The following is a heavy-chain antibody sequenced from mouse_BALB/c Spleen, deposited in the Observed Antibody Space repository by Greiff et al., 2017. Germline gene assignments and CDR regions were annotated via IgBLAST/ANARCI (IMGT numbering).Heavy chain of an antibody. CDR3: AREGAPYYYGSSYGFAY. Sequence: DVQLQESGPGLVKPSQSLSLTCSVTGYSITSGYYWNWIRQFPGNKLEWMGYISYDGSNNSNPSLKNRISITRDTSKNQFFLKLNSVTTEDTATYYCAREGAPYYYGSSYGFAYWGQGTLVTVSA. CDR1: GYSITSGYY. D-gene: IGHD1-1*01. CDR2: ISYDGSN. V-gene: IGHV3-6*02. J-gene: IGHJ3*01.